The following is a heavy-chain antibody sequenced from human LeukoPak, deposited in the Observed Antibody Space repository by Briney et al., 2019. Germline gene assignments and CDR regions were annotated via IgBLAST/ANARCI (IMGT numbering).Heavy chain of an antibody. J-gene: IGHJ4*02. Sequence: PGGSLRLSCAASGFTFSSYSMNWVRQAPGKGLEWVSSISSSSSYIYYADSVKGRFTISRDNAKSSPYLQMNNLRAEDTAVYYCARDLGHSGYDLYDYWGQGTLVTVSS. CDR3: ARDLGHSGYDLYDY. V-gene: IGHV3-21*06. CDR1: GFTFSSYS. D-gene: IGHD5-12*01. CDR2: ISSSSSYI.